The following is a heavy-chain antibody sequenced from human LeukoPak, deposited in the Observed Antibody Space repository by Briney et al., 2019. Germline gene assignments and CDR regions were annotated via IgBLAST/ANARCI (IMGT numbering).Heavy chain of an antibody. CDR2: ISAYNGNT. Sequence: GASVKVSCKASGYTFTSYGISWVRQAPGQGLEWMRWISAYNGNTNYAQKLQGRVTMTTDTSTSTAYMELRSLRSDDTAVYYCARDLAWGYVEQRLGWLDPWGQGAQVTVSS. V-gene: IGHV1-18*01. CDR3: ARDLAWGYVEQRLGWLDP. D-gene: IGHD1/OR15-1a*01. J-gene: IGHJ5*02. CDR1: GYTFTSYG.